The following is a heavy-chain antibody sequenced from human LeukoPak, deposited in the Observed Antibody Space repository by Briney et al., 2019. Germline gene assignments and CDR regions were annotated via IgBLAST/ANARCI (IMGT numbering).Heavy chain of an antibody. D-gene: IGHD3-22*01. CDR1: GLTPIHSV. J-gene: IGHJ4*02. CDR2: VSWNGCRT. Sequence: GGALRLSRAASGLTPIHSVTNLVHQAQGKRLESVSGVSWNGCRTHYADSVKGRFILSIDNSRNTLYLQTNSLRAEGTAVCVCVIKQHYDDISGKTLWAQGTLVTVSS. CDR3: VIKQHYDDISGKTL. V-gene: IGHV3-35*01.